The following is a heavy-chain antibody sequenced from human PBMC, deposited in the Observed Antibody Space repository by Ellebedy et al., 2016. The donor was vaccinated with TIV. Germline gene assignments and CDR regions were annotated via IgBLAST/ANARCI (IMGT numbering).Heavy chain of an antibody. V-gene: IGHV3-7*01. CDR1: GFSISSFW. CDR3: ARGEGFIIDH. D-gene: IGHD1-26*01. J-gene: IGHJ4*02. CDR2: INQDGSEI. Sequence: GESLKISCAVSGFSISSFWMHWARQAPGKGLEWVANINQDGSEIYYVDSVKGRFTISRDNAKNSPYLQMNSLRAEDTAVYYCARGEGFIIDHWGQGTLVTVSS.